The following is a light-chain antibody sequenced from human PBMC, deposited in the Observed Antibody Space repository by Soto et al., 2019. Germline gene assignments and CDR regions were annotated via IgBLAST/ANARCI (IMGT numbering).Light chain of an antibody. CDR1: SIDVGGYDF. V-gene: IGLV2-11*01. J-gene: IGLJ1*01. CDR2: DVT. CDR3: CSYADIYTYL. Sequence: QSVLTQPRSVSGSPGQSVTISCTGTSIDVGGYDFVSWHQQHPGKAPKLVIYDVTKRPSGVPDRFSGSKPGNTASLTISGLQAEDEADYYCCSYADIYTYLFGTGTKV.